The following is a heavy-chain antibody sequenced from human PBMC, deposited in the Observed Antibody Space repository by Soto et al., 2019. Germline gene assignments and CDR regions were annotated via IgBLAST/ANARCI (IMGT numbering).Heavy chain of an antibody. V-gene: IGHV4-34*01. CDR3: ARDKMSGLFDY. J-gene: IGHJ4*01. Sequence: QVQLQQWGAGLLKPSETLSLTCAVYGGSFSGYYWTWIRQPPGTGLEWIGEINHSGSTNYNPSLKSRDTISVDTSKNQFSLQLTSVTAADTAVYYCARDKMSGLFDYWGHGTLGTVSS. CDR2: INHSGST. CDR1: GGSFSGYY.